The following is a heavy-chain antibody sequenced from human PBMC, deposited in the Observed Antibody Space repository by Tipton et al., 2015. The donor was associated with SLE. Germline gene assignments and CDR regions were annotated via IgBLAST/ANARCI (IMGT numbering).Heavy chain of an antibody. D-gene: IGHD6-13*01. V-gene: IGHV3-11*04. CDR1: GFTFSDYY. CDR2: ISSSGSTI. J-gene: IGHJ4*02. CDR3: ARESSRSSSWYEALGFDY. Sequence: GSLRLSCAASGFTFSDYYMSWIRQAPGKGLEWVSYISSSGSTIYYADSVKGRFTISRDNAKNSLYLQMNSLRAEDTAVYYCARESSRSSSWYEALGFDYWGQGTLVTVSS.